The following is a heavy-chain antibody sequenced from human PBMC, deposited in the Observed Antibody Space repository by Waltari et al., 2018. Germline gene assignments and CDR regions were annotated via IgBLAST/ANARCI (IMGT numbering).Heavy chain of an antibody. CDR2: ISGGSSFI. CDR3: ARIRDDPFYCGSGYSAA. CDR1: GFTFRGSS. Sequence: EVKLVESGGGLVKPGESLRLSCVTSGFTFRGSSMNWVRQAPGKGLEWVSSISGGSSFIYYADSVKGRFTISRDNAQNSLYLEMDSLRVEDTAVYHCARIRDDPFYCGSGYSAAWGQGTLVAVSS. J-gene: IGHJ4*02. V-gene: IGHV3-21*06. D-gene: IGHD6-19*01.